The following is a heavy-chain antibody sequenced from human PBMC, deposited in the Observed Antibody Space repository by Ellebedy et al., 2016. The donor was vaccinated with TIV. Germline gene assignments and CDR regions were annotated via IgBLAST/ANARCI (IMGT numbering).Heavy chain of an antibody. CDR3: ARAAVGTYKWFDP. D-gene: IGHD6-13*01. J-gene: IGHJ5*02. Sequence: GESLKISCAASGFTFSSYSMNWVRQAPGKGLEWVSSISSSSSYLYYADSAKGRFTISRDNAKKSLYLQMHSLRAEDTAVYYCARAAVGTYKWFDPWGQGTLVIVSS. V-gene: IGHV3-21*01. CDR1: GFTFSSYS. CDR2: ISSSSSYL.